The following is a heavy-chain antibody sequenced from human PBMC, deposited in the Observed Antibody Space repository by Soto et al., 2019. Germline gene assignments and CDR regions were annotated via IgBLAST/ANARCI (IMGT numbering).Heavy chain of an antibody. Sequence: EVQLVESGGGLVKPGGSLRLSCAASGFTFSSYSMNWVRQAPGKGLEWVSSISSSSSYIYYADSVKGRFTISRDNAKNALCLQMNGLRAEDTAVYYCARHRSTSSSSSFDLWGRGTLVTVSS. J-gene: IGHJ2*01. CDR2: ISSSSSYI. CDR3: ARHRSTSSSSSFDL. V-gene: IGHV3-21*01. D-gene: IGHD6-6*01. CDR1: GFTFSSYS.